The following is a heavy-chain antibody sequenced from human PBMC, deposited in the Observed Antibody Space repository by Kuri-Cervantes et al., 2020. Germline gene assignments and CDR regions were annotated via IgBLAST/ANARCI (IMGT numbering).Heavy chain of an antibody. CDR2: ITTSSRYI. CDR3: AKDHFTFNSEDAFDI. Sequence: GGSLRLSCAASGFTFSNYSLNWVRQAPGKGLEWVSSITTSSRYIYYADSVKGRFTISRDNAKNSLYLQMNSLRAEDTAVYYCAKDHFTFNSEDAFDIWGQGTMVTVSS. CDR1: GFTFSNYS. V-gene: IGHV3-21*01. J-gene: IGHJ3*02. D-gene: IGHD1-26*01.